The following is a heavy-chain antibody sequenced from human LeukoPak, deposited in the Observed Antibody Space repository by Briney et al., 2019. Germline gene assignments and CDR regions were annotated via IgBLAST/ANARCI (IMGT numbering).Heavy chain of an antibody. J-gene: IGHJ6*02. CDR2: ISWNSGSI. Sequence: GGSLRLSCAASGFTFDDYAMHWVRQAPGKGLEWVSGISWNSGSIGYADSVKGRFTISRDNAKNSLYLQMNSLRAGDTALYYCAKDRAVAGLYYYYGMDVWGQGTTVTVSS. V-gene: IGHV3-9*01. CDR3: AKDRAVAGLYYYYGMDV. D-gene: IGHD6-19*01. CDR1: GFTFDDYA.